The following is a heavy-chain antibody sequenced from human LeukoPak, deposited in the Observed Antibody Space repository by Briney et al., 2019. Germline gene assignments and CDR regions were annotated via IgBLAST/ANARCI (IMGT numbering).Heavy chain of an antibody. CDR3: ARDRLYGDYPDAFDI. Sequence: SETLSLTCTVSGGSISSSSYYWGWIRQPPGKGLEWIGYIYHSGSTYYNPSLKSRVTISVDTSKNQFSLKLSSVTAADTAVYYCARDRLYGDYPDAFDIWGQGTMVTVSS. D-gene: IGHD4-17*01. V-gene: IGHV4-39*07. J-gene: IGHJ3*02. CDR2: IYHSGST. CDR1: GGSISSSSYY.